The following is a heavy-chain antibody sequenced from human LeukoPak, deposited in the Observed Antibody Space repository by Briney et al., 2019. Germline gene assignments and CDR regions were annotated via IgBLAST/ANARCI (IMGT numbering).Heavy chain of an antibody. V-gene: IGHV1-8*01. J-gene: IGHJ5*02. CDR3: ARGRSAALPRQNCFDP. Sequence: GASVKVSCKASGYTFGNYDINWVRQATGQGLEWMGWMNPNSGNTGYAQNFQGRVTMTRNTSVSTAYMELSSLTSEDTAVYYCARGRSAALPRQNCFDPWGQGTLVTVSS. CDR2: MNPNSGNT. D-gene: IGHD3-3*01. CDR1: GYTFGNYD.